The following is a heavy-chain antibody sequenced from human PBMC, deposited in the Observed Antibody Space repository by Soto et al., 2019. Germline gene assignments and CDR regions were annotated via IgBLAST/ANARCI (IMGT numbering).Heavy chain of an antibody. CDR3: ARHPQTVTSLTWFDP. V-gene: IGHV4-59*08. CDR1: GGSISSYY. D-gene: IGHD4-4*01. CDR2: IYYSGST. Sequence: SETLSLTCTVSGGSISSYYWSWIRQPPGKGLEWIGYIYYSGSTNYNPSLKSRVTISIDTSKNQFSLKLSSVTAADTAVYYCARHPQTVTSLTWFDPWGQGTLVTVSS. J-gene: IGHJ5*02.